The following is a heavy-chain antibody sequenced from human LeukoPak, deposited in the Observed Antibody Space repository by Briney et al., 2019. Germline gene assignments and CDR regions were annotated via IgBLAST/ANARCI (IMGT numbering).Heavy chain of an antibody. D-gene: IGHD3-10*01. V-gene: IGHV4-39*07. Sequence: SETLSLTCTVSGDSISSISHYWGWVRQPPGKGLDWIASIYYIGTTYYNPSLQSRVTISVDTSKNQFSLKLTSVTAADTAVYYCARDSMVRGVITTRWFDPWGQGTLVTVSS. CDR2: IYYIGTT. CDR3: ARDSMVRGVITTRWFDP. CDR1: GDSISSISHY. J-gene: IGHJ5*02.